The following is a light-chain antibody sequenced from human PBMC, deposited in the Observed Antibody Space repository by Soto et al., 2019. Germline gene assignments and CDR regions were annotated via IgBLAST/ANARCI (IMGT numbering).Light chain of an antibody. J-gene: IGLJ2*01. Sequence: QPVLTQSPSASASLGASVKLTCTLSSGHSMYAIAWHQQHPEKGPRFLMKLNRDGSHSKADGIPDRFSGSSSGAERYLTISSLQSEDEADYYCQTWGTDTYVVFGGGIKLTVL. CDR1: SGHSMYA. V-gene: IGLV4-69*01. CDR3: QTWGTDTYVV. CDR2: LNRDGSH.